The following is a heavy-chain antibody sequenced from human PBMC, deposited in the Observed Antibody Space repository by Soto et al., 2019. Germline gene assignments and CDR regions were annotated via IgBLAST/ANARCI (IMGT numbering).Heavy chain of an antibody. CDR2: MYNTGST. Sequence: QVQLQESGPGLVKPSETLSLTCTVSGGTISRDYWSWIRQPPGQGLELIGYMYNTGSTVYNPSLKSRVTISVDTSKNQFSLKLNSVTAADTAVYYCARDLWGYCGTDCYPLDVWGQGTTVTVSS. V-gene: IGHV4-59*01. J-gene: IGHJ6*02. D-gene: IGHD2-21*02. CDR3: ARDLWGYCGTDCYPLDV. CDR1: GGTISRDY.